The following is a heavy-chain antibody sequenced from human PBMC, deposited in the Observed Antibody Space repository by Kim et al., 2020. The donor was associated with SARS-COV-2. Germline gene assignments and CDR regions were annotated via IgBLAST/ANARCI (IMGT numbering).Heavy chain of an antibody. CDR3: ARHRAASGTRPDYFEY. CDR1: GGSVTGNYY. V-gene: IGHV4-39*01. CDR2: INYSGDT. D-gene: IGHD6-13*01. Sequence: SETLSLTCSVSGGSVTGNYYWGWIRQSPGKGLEWIGSINYSGDTYYNPSLKSRVTMSVDTSKNQFSLMLDSLPATHTTMYYCARHRAASGTRPDYFEYWGQGTLVTVSS. J-gene: IGHJ4*02.